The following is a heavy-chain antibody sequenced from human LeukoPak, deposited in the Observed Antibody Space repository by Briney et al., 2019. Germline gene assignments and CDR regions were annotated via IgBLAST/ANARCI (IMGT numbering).Heavy chain of an antibody. V-gene: IGHV3-48*01. CDR1: GFTFSTYS. CDR3: AREAVAGRGFDY. Sequence: PGGSLRLSCAASGFTFSTYSMTWVRQAPGKGLEWVSYISSRSTVIYYADSLRGRFTISRDNAKNSLYLQVNSPRVEDTALYFCAREAVAGRGFDYWGQGAPVTVSS. D-gene: IGHD6-19*01. J-gene: IGHJ4*02. CDR2: ISSRSTVI.